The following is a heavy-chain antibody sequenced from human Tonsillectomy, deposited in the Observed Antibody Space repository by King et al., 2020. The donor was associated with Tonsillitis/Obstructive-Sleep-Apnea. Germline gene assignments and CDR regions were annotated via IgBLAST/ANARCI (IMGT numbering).Heavy chain of an antibody. CDR3: ARVITIFGLVGVLDY. CDR1: GFTLSSYW. Sequence: VQLVESGGGLVQPGGSLRLSCAASGFTLSSYWMSWVRQAPGKGLEWVANIKQDGSEKYYVDSVKGRFTISRDNAKNSLYLQMNSLRAEDTAVYYCARVITIFGLVGVLDYWGQGTLVTVSS. CDR2: IKQDGSEK. J-gene: IGHJ4*02. D-gene: IGHD3-3*01. V-gene: IGHV3-7*04.